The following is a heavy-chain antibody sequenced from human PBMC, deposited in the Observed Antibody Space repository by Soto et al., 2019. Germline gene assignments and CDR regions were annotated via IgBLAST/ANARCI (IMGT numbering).Heavy chain of an antibody. D-gene: IGHD1-26*01. J-gene: IGHJ4*02. Sequence: EVQLLESGGGLVPPGGSLRLSCAASGFTFSTYGMSWVRQAPGKGLEWVSGISGSGGRTYYADIVKGRFTISRDDSXNXXYLQMNSLRAEDTAVYYCARDPRGAPTSTTITFDYWGQGTLVTVSS. CDR3: ARDPRGAPTSTTITFDY. CDR1: GFTFSTYG. CDR2: ISGSGGRT. V-gene: IGHV3-23*01.